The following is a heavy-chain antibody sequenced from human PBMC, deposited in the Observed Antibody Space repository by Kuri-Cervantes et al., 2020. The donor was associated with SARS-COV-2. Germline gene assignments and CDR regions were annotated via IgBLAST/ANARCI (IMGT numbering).Heavy chain of an antibody. CDR3: ARDAYPRTGYYGMDV. V-gene: IGHV3-13*01. D-gene: IGHD1-1*01. J-gene: IGHJ6*02. CDR1: GFTFSSYD. CDR2: IGTAGDT. Sequence: GESLKISCAASGFTFSSYDMHWVRQATGKGLEWVSAIGTAGDTYYPGSVKGRFTISRENAKNSLYLQMNSLRAEDTAVYYCARDAYPRTGYYGMDVWGQGTTVHRLL.